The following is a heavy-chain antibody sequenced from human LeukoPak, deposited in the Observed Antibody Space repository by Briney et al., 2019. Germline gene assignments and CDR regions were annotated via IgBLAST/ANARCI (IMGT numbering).Heavy chain of an antibody. CDR3: ARDQLRFLESYTPSWFDP. D-gene: IGHD3-3*01. CDR2: ISAYNGNT. Sequence: GASVKVSCKVSGYTLTELSMHWVRQAPGQGLEWMGWISAYNGNTNYAQKLQGRVTMTTDTSTSTAYMELRSLRSDDTAVYYCARDQLRFLESYTPSWFDPWGQGTLVTVSS. V-gene: IGHV1-18*01. CDR1: GYTLTELS. J-gene: IGHJ5*02.